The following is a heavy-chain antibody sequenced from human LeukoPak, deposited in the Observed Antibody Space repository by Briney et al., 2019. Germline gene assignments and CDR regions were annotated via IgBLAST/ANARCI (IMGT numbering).Heavy chain of an antibody. D-gene: IGHD4-23*01. CDR3: ARLPAAHRDYGGNYRDY. Sequence: SETLSLTCTVSGGSISSYYWSWIRQPPGKGLEWIGYIYYSGSTNYNPSLKSRVTISVDTSKNQFSLKLSSVTAADTAVYYCARLPAAHRDYGGNYRDYWGQGTLVTVSS. V-gene: IGHV4-59*08. J-gene: IGHJ4*02. CDR2: IYYSGST. CDR1: GGSISSYY.